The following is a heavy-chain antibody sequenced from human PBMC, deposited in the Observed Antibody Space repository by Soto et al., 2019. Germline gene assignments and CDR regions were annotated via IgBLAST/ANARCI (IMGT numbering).Heavy chain of an antibody. CDR3: VRDNRPMSALDY. CDR1: GFTFSKFE. Sequence: EVQLVQSGGGLVQPGGSLRLSCAVSGFTFSKFEMNWVRQALGKGLEWVSYISSGGSLTKYVDSLKGRFTISRDNAKNSLHLLMNSLRDEDTAVYYCVRDNRPMSALDYWGQGSLVTVSS. V-gene: IGHV3-48*03. CDR2: ISSGGSLT. J-gene: IGHJ4*02.